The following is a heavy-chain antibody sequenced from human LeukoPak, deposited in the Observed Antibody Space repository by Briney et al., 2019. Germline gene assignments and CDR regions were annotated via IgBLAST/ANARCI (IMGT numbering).Heavy chain of an antibody. CDR3: ARHDWFDP. CDR1: GFTVSSDY. CDR2: IYSGGST. V-gene: IGHV3-53*01. D-gene: IGHD3-3*01. J-gene: IGHJ5*02. Sequence: PGGSLRLSCAASGFTVSSDYMSWVRQAPGKGLEWVSVIYSGGSTYYADSVKGRFTISRDNSKNTLCLQMNSLRAEDTAMYYCARHDWFDPWGQGTLVTVSS.